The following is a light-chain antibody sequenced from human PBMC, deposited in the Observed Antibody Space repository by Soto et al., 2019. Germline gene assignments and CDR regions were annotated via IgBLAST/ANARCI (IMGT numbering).Light chain of an antibody. J-gene: IGKJ1*01. CDR2: KAS. CDR3: QQYNSYSPET. CDR1: QSISSW. Sequence: DIQMTQSPSTLSASVGDRVTITCRASQSISSWLAWYQQKPGKAPKLLICKASSLESGVPSRFSGSGSGTEFTLTISSLQPDDFATYYCQQYNSYSPETFGQGTKVEIK. V-gene: IGKV1-5*03.